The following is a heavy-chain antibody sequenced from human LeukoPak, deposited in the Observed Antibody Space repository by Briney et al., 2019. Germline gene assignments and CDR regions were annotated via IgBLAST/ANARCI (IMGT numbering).Heavy chain of an antibody. CDR2: IYYSGST. Sequence: SETLSLTCTVSGGSISSYYWSWMRQPPGKGLEWIGYIYYSGSTNYNPSLKSRVTISVDTSKNQFSLKLSSVTAADTAVYYCARGIDTGPEFYYYYYMDVWGKGTTVTVSS. CDR1: GGSISSYY. D-gene: IGHD5-18*01. V-gene: IGHV4-59*01. CDR3: ARGIDTGPEFYYYYYMDV. J-gene: IGHJ6*03.